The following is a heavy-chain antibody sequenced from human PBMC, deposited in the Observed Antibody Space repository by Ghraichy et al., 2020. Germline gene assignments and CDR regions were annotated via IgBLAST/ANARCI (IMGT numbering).Heavy chain of an antibody. CDR1: GFTFSNYA. CDR2: IGVNGGST. J-gene: IGHJ3*02. D-gene: IGHD3-10*01. V-gene: IGHV3-23*01. Sequence: GGSLRLSCAASGFTFSNYAMRWVRQAPGKGLEWVSAIGVNGGSTFYADSVKGRFTISRDNSKNTLYLQMNSLRAEDTAVYYCAKDPLLHSRVDGFDIWGQGTMVTVSS. CDR3: AKDPLLHSRVDGFDI.